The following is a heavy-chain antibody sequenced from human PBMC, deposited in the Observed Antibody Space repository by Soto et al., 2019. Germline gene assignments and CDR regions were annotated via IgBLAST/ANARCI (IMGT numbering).Heavy chain of an antibody. CDR2: VYHDGGN. CDR1: GGSISSNSYY. D-gene: IGHD6-19*01. Sequence: SETLSLTCTVSGGSISSNSYYWGWVRQPPGKGPEWIGDVYHDGGNNYNPSLKSRVTISLDKSKSQFSLSLTSVTAADTAIYYCAYSPGWYRLDLWGQGRMVTVSS. J-gene: IGHJ3*01. CDR3: AYSPGWYRLDL. V-gene: IGHV4-39*07.